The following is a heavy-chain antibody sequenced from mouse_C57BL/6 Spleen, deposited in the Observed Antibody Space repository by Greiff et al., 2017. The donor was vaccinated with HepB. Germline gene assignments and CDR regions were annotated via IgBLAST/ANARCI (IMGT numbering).Heavy chain of an antibody. Sequence: QVQLQQSGTELVKPGASVKLSCKASGYTFTSYWMHWVKQRPGQGLEWIGNINPSNGGTNYNEKFKSKATLTVDKSSSTAYMQLSSLTSEDSAVYYCASSITTVVPFAYWGQGTLVTVSA. CDR1: GYTFTSYW. V-gene: IGHV1-53*01. CDR3: ASSITTVVPFAY. J-gene: IGHJ3*01. D-gene: IGHD1-1*01. CDR2: INPSNGGT.